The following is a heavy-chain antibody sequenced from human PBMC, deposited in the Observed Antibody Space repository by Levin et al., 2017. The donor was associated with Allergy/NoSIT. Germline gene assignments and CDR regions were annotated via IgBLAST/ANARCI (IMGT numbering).Heavy chain of an antibody. CDR3: ARRASTVTTYLYFDY. CDR1: GYTFTSYY. J-gene: IGHJ4*02. D-gene: IGHD4-17*01. V-gene: IGHV1-46*01. CDR2: INPSGGST. Sequence: GESLKISCKASGYTFTSYYMHWVRQAPGQGLEWMGIINPSGGSTSYAQKFQGRVTMTRDTSTSTVYMELSSLRSEDTAVYYCARRASTVTTYLYFDYWGQGTLVTVSS.